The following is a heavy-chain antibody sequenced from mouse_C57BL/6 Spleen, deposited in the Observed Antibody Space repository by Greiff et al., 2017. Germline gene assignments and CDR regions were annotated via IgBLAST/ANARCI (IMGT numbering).Heavy chain of an antibody. V-gene: IGHV5-4*01. Sequence: EVKVVGSGGGLVKPGGSLKLSCAASGFTFSSYAMSWVRQTPEKRLEWVATISDGGSYTYYPDNVKGRFTISRENAKNNLYLQMSHLKSQDTAMYYCAREEDYDGYYFDYWGQGTTLTVSS. CDR3: AREEDYDGYYFDY. CDR1: GFTFSSYA. J-gene: IGHJ2*01. CDR2: ISDGGSYT. D-gene: IGHD2-4*01.